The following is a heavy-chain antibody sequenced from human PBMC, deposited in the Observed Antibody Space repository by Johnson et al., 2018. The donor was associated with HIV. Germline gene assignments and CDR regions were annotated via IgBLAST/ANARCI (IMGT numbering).Heavy chain of an antibody. J-gene: IGHJ3*02. Sequence: VQLVESGGGVVRPGGSLKLSCAASGFTFSSYWMSWVRQAPGKGLEWVAFIRYDGSNKYYADSVKGRFTISRDNSKNTLYLQMNSLRAEATAVYYCAKTIVVVTAGNDAFDIWGQGTMVTVSS. CDR1: GFTFSSYW. V-gene: IGHV3-30*02. CDR3: AKTIVVVTAGNDAFDI. D-gene: IGHD2-21*02. CDR2: IRYDGSNK.